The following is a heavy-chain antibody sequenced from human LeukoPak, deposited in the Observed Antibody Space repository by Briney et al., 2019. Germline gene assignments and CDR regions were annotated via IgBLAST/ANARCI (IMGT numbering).Heavy chain of an antibody. V-gene: IGHV4-59*01. Sequence: SETLSLTCSVSGASISGYYWSWIRQSPGKGLEWIAYIYDSEITDYNPSLTSRVAISIDTSRNHFSLELSSVSAADPDVYYCARTKRVDYFDYWGQGTLVTVSS. CDR2: IYDSEIT. CDR1: GASISGYY. CDR3: ARTKRVDYFDY. J-gene: IGHJ4*02. D-gene: IGHD2-15*01.